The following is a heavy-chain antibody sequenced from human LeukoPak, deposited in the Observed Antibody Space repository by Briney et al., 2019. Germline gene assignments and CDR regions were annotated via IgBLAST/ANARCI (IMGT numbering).Heavy chain of an antibody. V-gene: IGHV3-21*01. CDR1: GFTFSSYS. CDR3: ARERIAAAGTGKEKGFRNFDY. Sequence: GGSLRLSCAASGFTFSSYSMNWVRQAPGKGLEWVSSISSSSSYIYYADSVKGRFTISRDNAKNSLYLQMNSLRAEDTAVYYCARERIAAAGTGKEKGFRNFDYWGQGTLVTVSS. J-gene: IGHJ4*02. CDR2: ISSSSSYI. D-gene: IGHD6-13*01.